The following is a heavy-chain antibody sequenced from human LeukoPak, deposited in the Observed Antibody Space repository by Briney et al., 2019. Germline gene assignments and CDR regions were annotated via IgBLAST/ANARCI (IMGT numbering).Heavy chain of an antibody. D-gene: IGHD3-22*01. J-gene: IGHJ4*02. CDR3: ARSGYHYL. Sequence: SETLSLTCAVYGGSFSGYYWSWIRQPPGKGLEWIGEINHSGSTNYNPSLKSRVTISVDTSKNQFSLKLSSVTAADTAVYYCARSGYHYLWGQGTLVTVSS. V-gene: IGHV4-34*01. CDR2: INHSGST. CDR1: GGSFSGYY.